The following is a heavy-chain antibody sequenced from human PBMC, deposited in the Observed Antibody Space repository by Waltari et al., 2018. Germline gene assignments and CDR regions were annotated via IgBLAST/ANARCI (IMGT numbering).Heavy chain of an antibody. D-gene: IGHD2-15*01. CDR3: ARAYCSDDTCYPDY. CDR1: GYIFINYN. CDR2: MNPNTGNT. Sequence: QVQLVQSGAEVKKPGDSVKVSCKTSGYIFINYNLNWVRQATGQGLEWMGWMNPNTGNTGYTQKFQGRVPITRDTSITTAYMELRSLRSEDTAVYYCARAYCSDDTCYPDYWGQGTLVTVSS. J-gene: IGHJ4*02. V-gene: IGHV1-8*03.